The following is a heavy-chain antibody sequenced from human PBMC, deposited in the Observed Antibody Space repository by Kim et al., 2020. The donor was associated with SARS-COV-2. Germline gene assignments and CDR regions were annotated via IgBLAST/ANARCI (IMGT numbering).Heavy chain of an antibody. D-gene: IGHD4-17*01. CDR3: ARVHPGSETTVVTHFYYYGMDV. J-gene: IGHJ6*02. V-gene: IGHV7-4-1*02. CDR1: GYTFTSYA. CDR2: INTNTGNP. Sequence: ASVKVSCKASGYTFTSYAMNWVRQAPGQGLEWMGWINTNTGNPTYAQGFTGRFVFSLDTSVSTAYLQISSLKAEDTAVYYCARVHPGSETTVVTHFYYYGMDVSGQGTTVTVSS.